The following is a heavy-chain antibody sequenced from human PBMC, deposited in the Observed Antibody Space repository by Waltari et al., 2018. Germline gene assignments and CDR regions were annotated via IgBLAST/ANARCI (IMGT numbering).Heavy chain of an antibody. CDR3: ATDVSGWVDFEH. CDR2: IWYDGSNK. D-gene: IGHD6-19*01. V-gene: IGHV3-33*03. CDR1: GFTFSSYG. Sequence: QVQLVESGGGVVQPGRSLRLSCAASGFTFSSYGMHWVRQAPGKGLGWVAVIWYDGSNKYYAESVKGRFTISRDNVKNSLYLQMNSLRVEDTAVYYCATDVSGWVDFEHWGRGTLVTVSS. J-gene: IGHJ4*02.